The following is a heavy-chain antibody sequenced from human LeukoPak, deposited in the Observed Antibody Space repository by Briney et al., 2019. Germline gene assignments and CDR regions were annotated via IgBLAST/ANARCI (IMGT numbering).Heavy chain of an antibody. CDR1: GFTFSDYY. D-gene: IGHD6-13*01. V-gene: IGHV3-11*04. J-gene: IGHJ4*02. Sequence: GGSLRLSCVASGFTFSDYYMTWVRQAPGKGLEWVSYISSSGSTIYYADSVKGQFTISRDNAKNSLYLQMNSLRAEDTAVYFCARGSWNFEYWGQGTLVTVSS. CDR3: ARGSWNFEY. CDR2: ISSSGSTI.